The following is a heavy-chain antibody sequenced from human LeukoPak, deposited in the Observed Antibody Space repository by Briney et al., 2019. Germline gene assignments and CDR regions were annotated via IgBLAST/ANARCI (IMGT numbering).Heavy chain of an antibody. V-gene: IGHV4-4*07. D-gene: IGHD3-9*01. CDR1: GGSISSYY. CDR3: ARGRGLRYFDWSPRGCWFDP. J-gene: IGHJ5*02. Sequence: SETLSLTCTVSGGSISSYYWSWIRQPAGKGLEWIGRIYTSGSTNYNPSLKSRVTMSVDTSKNQFSLKLSSVTAADTAVYYCARGRGLRYFDWSPRGCWFDPWGQGTLVTVSS. CDR2: IYTSGST.